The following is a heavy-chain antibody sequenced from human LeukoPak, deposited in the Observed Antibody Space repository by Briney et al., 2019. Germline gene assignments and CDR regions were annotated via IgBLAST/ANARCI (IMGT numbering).Heavy chain of an antibody. V-gene: IGHV4-59*08. D-gene: IGHD1-26*01. CDR1: GGSISSYY. CDR3: ARQGWELLNYYFDY. J-gene: IGHJ4*02. Sequence: SETLSLTCTVSGGSISSYYWSWIRQPPGKGLEWIGYIYYSGSTNYNPSLKSRVTISVDTSKNQFSLKLSSVTAADTAVYYCARQGWELLNYYFDYWGQGTLVTVSS. CDR2: IYYSGST.